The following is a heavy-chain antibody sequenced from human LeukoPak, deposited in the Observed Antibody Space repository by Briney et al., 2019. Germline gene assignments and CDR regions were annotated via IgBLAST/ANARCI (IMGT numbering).Heavy chain of an antibody. D-gene: IGHD6-19*01. Sequence: ASVKVSCKASGYTFTGYYMHWVRQAPGQGLEWMGWINPNSGGTNYAQKFQGRVTMTRDTSISTAYMELSRLRSDDTAVYYCARSRPRSSGWYLVGYWGQGTLVTVSS. CDR1: GYTFTGYY. CDR2: INPNSGGT. CDR3: ARSRPRSSGWYLVGY. J-gene: IGHJ4*02. V-gene: IGHV1-2*02.